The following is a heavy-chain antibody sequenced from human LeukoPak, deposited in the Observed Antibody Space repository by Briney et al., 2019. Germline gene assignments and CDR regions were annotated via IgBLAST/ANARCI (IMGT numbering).Heavy chain of an antibody. J-gene: IGHJ4*02. D-gene: IGHD6-19*01. CDR3: ARIGVAVSDRLDY. V-gene: IGHV5-51*01. CDR1: GYSFSTYW. CDR2: IYPRDSNT. Sequence: GESLKISCKGSGYSFSTYWIGWVRQMPGKGLEWMGIIYPRDSNTTYSPSFQGQVTISADKSISTAYLQWSSLKASDTAMYYCARIGVAVSDRLDYWGQGTLVTVSS.